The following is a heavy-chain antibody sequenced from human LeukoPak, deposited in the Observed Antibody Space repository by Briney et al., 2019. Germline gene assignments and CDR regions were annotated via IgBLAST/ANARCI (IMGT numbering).Heavy chain of an antibody. D-gene: IGHD3-22*01. Sequence: SETLSLTCTVSGGSISSYYWSWIRQPPGKGLEWIGYIYYSGSTNYNPSLKSRVTMSVDTSKNQFSLKLSSVTAADTAVYYCARDKGYFDSGGAFDILGQGTMVTVSS. CDR3: ARDKGYFDSGGAFDI. J-gene: IGHJ3*02. CDR2: IYYSGST. CDR1: GGSISSYY. V-gene: IGHV4-59*01.